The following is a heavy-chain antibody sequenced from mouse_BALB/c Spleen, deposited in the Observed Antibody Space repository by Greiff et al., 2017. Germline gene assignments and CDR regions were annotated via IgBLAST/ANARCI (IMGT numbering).Heavy chain of an antibody. Sequence: EVQRVESGPELVKPGASVKISCKASGYSFTGYFMNWVMQSHGKSLEWIGRINPYNGDTFYNQKFKGKATLTVDKSSSTAHMELRSLASEDSAVYYCAKSTMITFAYWGQGTLVTVSA. CDR1: GYSFTGYF. V-gene: IGHV1-20*02. J-gene: IGHJ3*01. CDR2: INPYNGDT. D-gene: IGHD2-4*01. CDR3: AKSTMITFAY.